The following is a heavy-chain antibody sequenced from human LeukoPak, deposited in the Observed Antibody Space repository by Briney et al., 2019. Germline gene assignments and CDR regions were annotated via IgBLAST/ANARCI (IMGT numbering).Heavy chain of an antibody. CDR3: AKDLGSSGWYIDH. D-gene: IGHD6-19*01. Sequence: GGSLRLSCAASGFTVTDNYMNWVRQSSGKGLEWVSVIYGGGDTNYADSVKGRFIISRDNSKNTLYLQMNSLRAEDTAVYYCAKDLGSSGWYIDHWGQGTLVTVSS. V-gene: IGHV3-53*01. CDR1: GFTVTDNY. J-gene: IGHJ4*02. CDR2: IYGGGDT.